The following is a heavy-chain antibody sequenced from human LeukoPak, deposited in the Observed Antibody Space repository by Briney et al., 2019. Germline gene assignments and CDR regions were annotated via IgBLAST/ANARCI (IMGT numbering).Heavy chain of an antibody. CDR2: IQQDGSER. Sequence: GGPLRLSCAAPGFTFSSYSMSWVRQPPGRGLEWAANIQQDGSERYYVASVKGRFTISRDNAKNSLYLQMTSLRAEDTAVYYCARGRGSDYWGQGTLVTVSS. CDR3: ARGRGSDY. CDR1: GFTFSSYS. V-gene: IGHV3-7*03. D-gene: IGHD3-16*01. J-gene: IGHJ4*02.